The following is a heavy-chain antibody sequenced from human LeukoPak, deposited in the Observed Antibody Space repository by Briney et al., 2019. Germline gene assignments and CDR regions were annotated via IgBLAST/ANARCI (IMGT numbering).Heavy chain of an antibody. CDR1: AGTFSSYA. CDR2: IIPIVGTA. D-gene: IGHD2-15*01. Sequence: SVKVSCKSAAGTFSSYAISWVRQAPGQGLEGMGGIIPIVGTANYAQKFQGRVTITADESTSTAYMELSSLRSEDTAVYYCASGYCSGGSCYRVEPDYWGQGTLVTVSS. CDR3: ASGYCSGGSCYRVEPDY. V-gene: IGHV1-69*01. J-gene: IGHJ4*02.